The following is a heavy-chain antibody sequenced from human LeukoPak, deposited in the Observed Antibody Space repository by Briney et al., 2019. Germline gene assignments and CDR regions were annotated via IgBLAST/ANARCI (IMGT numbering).Heavy chain of an antibody. V-gene: IGHV3-21*01. CDR3: ARLGGITGTRGFDY. Sequence: GGSLRLSCAASGFTFSSYSMNWVRQAPGKGLEWVSSISSSSSYIYYADSVKVRFTISRDNAKTSLYLEMNSLRAEDTAVYYCARLGGITGTRGFDYWGQGTLVTVSS. CDR2: ISSSSSYI. CDR1: GFTFSSYS. J-gene: IGHJ4*02. D-gene: IGHD1-7*01.